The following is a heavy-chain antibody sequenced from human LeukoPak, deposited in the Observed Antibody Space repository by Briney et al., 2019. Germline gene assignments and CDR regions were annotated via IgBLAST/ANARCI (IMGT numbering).Heavy chain of an antibody. CDR1: GGSFSGYY. J-gene: IGHJ1*01. Sequence: SETLSLTCAVYGGSFSGYYWSWIRQPPGKGLEWIGEINHSGSTNYNPSLKSRVTISVDTSKNQFSLKLSSVTAADTAVYYCARERSSSWSACFQHWGQGTLVTVSS. CDR2: INHSGST. CDR3: ARERSSSWSACFQH. D-gene: IGHD6-13*01. V-gene: IGHV4-34*01.